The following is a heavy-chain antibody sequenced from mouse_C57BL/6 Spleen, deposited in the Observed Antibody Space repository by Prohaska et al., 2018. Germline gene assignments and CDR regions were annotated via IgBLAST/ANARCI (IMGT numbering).Heavy chain of an antibody. Sequence: HGKSLEWIGDINPNNGGTSYNQKFKGKATLTVDKSSSTAYMELRSLTSEDSAVYYCARTIGVGYNYVSYAMDYWGQGTSVTVSS. CDR2: INPNNGGT. J-gene: IGHJ4*01. D-gene: IGHD1-3*01. V-gene: IGHV1-26*01. CDR3: ARTIGVGYNYVSYAMDY.